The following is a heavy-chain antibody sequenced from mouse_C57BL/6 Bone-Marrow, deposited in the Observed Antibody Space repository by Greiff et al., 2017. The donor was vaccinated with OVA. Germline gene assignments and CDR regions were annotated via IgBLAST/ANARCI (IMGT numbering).Heavy chain of an antibody. J-gene: IGHJ3*01. CDR2: ISSGSSTI. Sequence: EVHLVESGGGLVKPGGSLKLSCAASGFTFSDYGMHWVRQAPEKGLEWVAYISSGSSTIYYADTVKGRFTISRDNAKNTLFLQMTSLRSEDTAMYYCARPGGAYWGQGTLVTVSA. CDR1: GFTFSDYG. V-gene: IGHV5-17*01. CDR3: ARPGGAY.